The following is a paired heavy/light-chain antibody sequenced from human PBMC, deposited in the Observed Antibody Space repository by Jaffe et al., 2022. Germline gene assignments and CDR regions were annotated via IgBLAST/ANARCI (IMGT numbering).Light chain of an antibody. CDR2: GKN. CDR1: SLRSYY. V-gene: IGLV3-19*01. CDR3: NSRDSSGNHLGVV. J-gene: IGLJ2*01. Sequence: SSELTQDPAVSVALGQTVRITCQGDSLRSYYASWYQQKPGQAPVLVIYGKNNRPSGIPDRFSGSSSGNTASLTITGAQAEDEADYYCNSRDSSGNHLGVVFGGGTKLTVL.
Heavy chain of an antibody. J-gene: IGHJ4*02. Sequence: QVQLVESGGGLVKPGGSLRLSCAASGFTFSDYYMSWIRQAPGKGLEWVSYISSSGSTIYYADSVKGRFTISRDNAKNSLYLQMNSLRAEDTAVYYCARVIPYYYGSGSQLGTFDYWGQGTLVTVSS. V-gene: IGHV3-11*01. CDR3: ARVIPYYYGSGSQLGTFDY. CDR1: GFTFSDYY. D-gene: IGHD3-10*01. CDR2: ISSSGSTI.